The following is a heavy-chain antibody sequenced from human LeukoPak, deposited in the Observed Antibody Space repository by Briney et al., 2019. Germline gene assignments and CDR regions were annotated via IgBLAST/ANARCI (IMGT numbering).Heavy chain of an antibody. V-gene: IGHV1-8*03. D-gene: IGHD6-6*01. CDR3: ARGHHTARGKYMDV. Sequence: GASVKVSCKASGYTFTSYGISWVRQAPGQGLGWMGWMNPNSGNTGYAQKFQGRVTITRNTSISTAYMELSSLRSEDTAVYYCARGHHTARGKYMDVWGQGTLVTVSS. CDR1: GYTFTSYG. CDR2: MNPNSGNT. J-gene: IGHJ4*02.